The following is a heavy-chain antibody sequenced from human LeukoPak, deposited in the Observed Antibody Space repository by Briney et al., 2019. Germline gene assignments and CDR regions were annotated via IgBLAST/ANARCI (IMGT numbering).Heavy chain of an antibody. D-gene: IGHD6-19*01. V-gene: IGHV4-34*01. Sequence: KPSETLSLTCAAYGGSFSGYYWSWIRQPPGKGLEWIGEINHSGSTNYNPSLKSRVTMSVDTSKNQFSLKLSSVTAADTAVYYCARGTSSGWGPRFDYWGQGTLVTVSS. CDR1: GGSFSGYY. J-gene: IGHJ4*02. CDR2: INHSGST. CDR3: ARGTSSGWGPRFDY.